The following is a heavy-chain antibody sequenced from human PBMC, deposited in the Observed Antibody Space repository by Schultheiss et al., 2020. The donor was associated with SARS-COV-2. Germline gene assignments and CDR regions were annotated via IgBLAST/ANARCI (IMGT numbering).Heavy chain of an antibody. CDR2: MNSDGSSR. V-gene: IGHV3-74*03. CDR1: GFTLSTYW. Sequence: GGSLRLSCAASGFTLSTYWMHWVRQVPGKGLVWVSRMNSDGSSRTYADAVKGRFTISRDDAKNTLYLQMNSLRPEDTAVYYCARYGSGSSPYYYYGMDVWGQGTTVTVSS. CDR3: ARYGSGSSPYYYYGMDV. J-gene: IGHJ6*02. D-gene: IGHD3-10*01.